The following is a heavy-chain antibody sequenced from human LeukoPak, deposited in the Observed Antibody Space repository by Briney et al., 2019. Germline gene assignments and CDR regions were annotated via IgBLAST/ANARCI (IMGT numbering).Heavy chain of an antibody. V-gene: IGHV3-21*01. D-gene: IGHD3-22*01. J-gene: IGHJ3*02. CDR3: ARGYYDSSGYAFDI. Sequence: KTGGSLRLSCAASGFTFSSYSMNWVRQAPGEGLEWVSSISSSSSYIYYADSVKGRFTISRDNAKNSLYLQMNSLRAEDTAVYYCARGYYDSSGYAFDIWGQGTMVTVSS. CDR1: GFTFSSYS. CDR2: ISSSSSYI.